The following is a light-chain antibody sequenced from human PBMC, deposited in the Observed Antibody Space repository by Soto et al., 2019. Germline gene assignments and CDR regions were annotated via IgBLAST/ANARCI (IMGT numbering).Light chain of an antibody. CDR1: QGFSTW. CDR2: AAS. Sequence: DIQMTQSPSSVYASVGDRVTITCRASQGFSTWLAWYQQKPGKAPELLIYAASSLQSGVPSRFSGSESGTDFTLTISSLRPDDFATFYCQQYKVYPYTFGQGTRLDI. J-gene: IGKJ2*01. CDR3: QQYKVYPYT. V-gene: IGKV1-12*01.